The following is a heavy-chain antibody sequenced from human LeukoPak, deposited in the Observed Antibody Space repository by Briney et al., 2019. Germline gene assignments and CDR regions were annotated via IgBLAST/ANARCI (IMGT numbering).Heavy chain of an antibody. D-gene: IGHD2-15*01. CDR1: GFTFSSYA. V-gene: IGHV3-30*04. Sequence: GRSLRLSCAASGFTFSSYAMHWVRQAPGKGLEWVAVISYDGSNKYYADSVKGRFTISRDNSKNTLYLQMNSLRAEDTAVYYCAKVVVVAATQNYYYGMDVWGQGTTVTVSS. J-gene: IGHJ6*02. CDR3: AKVVVVAATQNYYYGMDV. CDR2: ISYDGSNK.